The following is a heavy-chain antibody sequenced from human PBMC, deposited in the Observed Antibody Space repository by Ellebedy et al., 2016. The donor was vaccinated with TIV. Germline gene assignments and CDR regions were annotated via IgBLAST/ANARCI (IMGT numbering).Heavy chain of an antibody. Sequence: GGSLRLSCAASGLTFSSYGMHWVRQASGKGLEWVANIKPDGSEKYYVDSVKGRFTISRDNARNSLYLQMNSLRAEDTAVYYCARDDGPAGPLREKSLEQLALFDYWGQGTLVTVSS. D-gene: IGHD6-13*01. CDR3: ARDDGPAGPLREKSLEQLALFDY. CDR2: IKPDGSEK. V-gene: IGHV3-7*01. J-gene: IGHJ4*02. CDR1: GLTFSSYG.